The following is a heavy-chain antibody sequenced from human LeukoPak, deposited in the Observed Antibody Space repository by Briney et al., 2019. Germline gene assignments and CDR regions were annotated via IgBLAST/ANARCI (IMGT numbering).Heavy chain of an antibody. J-gene: IGHJ3*02. CDR1: GFTFSNYT. Sequence: PGGSLRLSCAASGFTFSNYTMNWVRQAPGKGLEWVSSISSSSSYIYYADSVKGRFTISGDNAKNSLYLQMNSLRAEDTAVYYCARDPTVPPAGAFDIWGQGTMVTVSS. V-gene: IGHV3-21*01. CDR2: ISSSSSYI. D-gene: IGHD4-11*01. CDR3: ARDPTVPPAGAFDI.